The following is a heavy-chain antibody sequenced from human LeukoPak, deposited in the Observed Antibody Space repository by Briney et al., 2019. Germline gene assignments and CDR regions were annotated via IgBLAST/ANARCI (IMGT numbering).Heavy chain of an antibody. CDR3: TSNDGGNYWFDY. Sequence: GGSLRLSCAASGFTFSDYYMSWFRQAPGKGLEWVGFIRNKAYGGTTEYAASVKGRFTISRDDSKSIAYLQMNSLKTEDTAVYYCTSNDGGNYWFDYWGQGTLVTVSS. CDR2: IRNKAYGGTT. V-gene: IGHV3-49*03. CDR1: GFTFSDYY. D-gene: IGHD1-26*01. J-gene: IGHJ4*02.